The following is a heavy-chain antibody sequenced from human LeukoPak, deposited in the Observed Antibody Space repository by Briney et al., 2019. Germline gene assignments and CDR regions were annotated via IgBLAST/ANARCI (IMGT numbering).Heavy chain of an antibody. CDR3: ARGPMDWLLWRRYWFDP. J-gene: IGHJ5*02. CDR1: GFTFSSYD. D-gene: IGHD3/OR15-3a*01. Sequence: GGSLRLSCAASGFTFSSYDMHWVRQATGKGLEWVSAIGTAGDTYYPGAVKGRFTISRENAKNSLYLQMSSLRAGDTAVYYCARGPMDWLLWRRYWFDPWGQGTLVTVSS. V-gene: IGHV3-13*01. CDR2: IGTAGDT.